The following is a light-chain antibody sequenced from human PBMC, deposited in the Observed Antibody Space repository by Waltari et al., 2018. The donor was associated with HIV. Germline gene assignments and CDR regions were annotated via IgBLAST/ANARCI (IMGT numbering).Light chain of an antibody. J-gene: IGLJ3*02. CDR3: AACDDSLSAWV. V-gene: IGLV1-47*01. CDR1: SSNIGSNY. CDR2: RKD. Sequence: QSVLTQPPSASGPPGQRVSISCSGSSSNIGSNYVYCYQQPRGAAPKRLMYRKDRRASGVTDRFSGSMSGTPASLAISGVRSADEADYYCAACDDSLSAWVFGGGTKLTVL.